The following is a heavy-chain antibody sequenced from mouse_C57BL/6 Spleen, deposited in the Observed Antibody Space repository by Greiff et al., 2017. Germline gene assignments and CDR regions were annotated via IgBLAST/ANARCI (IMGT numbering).Heavy chain of an antibody. CDR2: IDPENGDT. D-gene: IGHD2-4*01. CDR1: GFNIKDDY. V-gene: IGHV14-4*01. CDR3: TIIFGDYDFDY. J-gene: IGHJ2*01. Sequence: VQLQQSGAELVRPGASVKLSCTASGFNIKDDYMPWVKQRPEQGLEWIGWIDPENGDTEYASKFQGKATITADTSSNTAYLQLSSLTSTDTAVXDRTIIFGDYDFDYWGQGTTLTVSS.